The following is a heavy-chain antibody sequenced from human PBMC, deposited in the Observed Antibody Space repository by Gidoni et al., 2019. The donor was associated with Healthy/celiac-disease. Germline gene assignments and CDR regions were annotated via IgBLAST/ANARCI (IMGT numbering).Heavy chain of an antibody. J-gene: IGHJ6*02. D-gene: IGHD3-10*01. V-gene: IGHV4-34*01. CDR3: ARRSRITMVRGVLYYYYGMDV. CDR1: GGSFSGYY. Sequence: QVQLQQWGAGLLKPSETLSLTCAVYGGSFSGYYWRWIRQPPGKGLEWIGEINHSGSTNYNPSLKSRVTISVDTSKNQFSLKLSSVTAADTAVYYCARRSRITMVRGVLYYYYGMDVWGQGTTVTVSS. CDR2: INHSGST.